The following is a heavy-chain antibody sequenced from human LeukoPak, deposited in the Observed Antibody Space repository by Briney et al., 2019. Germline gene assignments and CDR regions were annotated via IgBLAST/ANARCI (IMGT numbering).Heavy chain of an antibody. Sequence: GGSLRLSCAASGFTFSSYAMSWVRQAPGKGLEWVSAISGSGGSTYYADSVKGRFTISRDNSKNTLYLQMNSLTTEDTAVYYCTSPTTAPGTTQSGGWGQGTLVTVSS. D-gene: IGHD6-13*01. CDR2: ISGSGGST. J-gene: IGHJ4*02. CDR1: GFTFSSYA. CDR3: TSPTTAPGTTQSGG. V-gene: IGHV3-23*01.